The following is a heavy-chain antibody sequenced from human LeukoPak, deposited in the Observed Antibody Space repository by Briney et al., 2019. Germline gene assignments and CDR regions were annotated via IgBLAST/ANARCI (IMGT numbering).Heavy chain of an antibody. V-gene: IGHV3-66*01. CDR3: ARASLPYYYDSSGLYFDY. D-gene: IGHD3-22*01. Sequence: GGSLRLSCAASGFPFSNYAMHWVRQAPGKGLEWVSVIYSGGSTYYADSVKGRFTISRDNSKNTLYVQMNSLRAEDTAVYYCARASLPYYYDSSGLYFDYWGQGTLVTVSS. CDR2: IYSGGST. J-gene: IGHJ4*02. CDR1: GFPFSNYA.